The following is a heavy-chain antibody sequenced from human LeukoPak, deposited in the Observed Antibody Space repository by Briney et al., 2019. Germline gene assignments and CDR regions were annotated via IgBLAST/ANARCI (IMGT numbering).Heavy chain of an antibody. CDR3: TRTYYGSGTYSQSDF. CDR2: INSDGSTT. J-gene: IGHJ4*02. V-gene: IGHV3-74*01. Sequence: GGSLRLSCAASGFTFSSYWMHWVRQAPGKGLVWVSRINSDGSTTSYADSVKGRSTISRDNAKNTLYLQMNSLRAEDTAVYYCTRTYYGSGTYSQSDFWGQGTLVTVSS. CDR1: GFTFSSYW. D-gene: IGHD3-10*01.